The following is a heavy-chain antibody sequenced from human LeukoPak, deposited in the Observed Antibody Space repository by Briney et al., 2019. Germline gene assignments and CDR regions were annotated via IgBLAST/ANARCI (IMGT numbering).Heavy chain of an antibody. CDR2: IYYSGST. J-gene: IGHJ3*02. CDR1: GGSISSGDYY. CDR3: ARSHNDAFDI. Sequence: NTSETLSLTCTVSGGSISSGDYYWSWIRQPPGKGLEWIGYIYYSGSTYYNPSLKSRATISVDTSKNQFSLKLSSVTAADTAVYYCARSHNDAFDIWGQGTMVTVSS. V-gene: IGHV4-30-4*08.